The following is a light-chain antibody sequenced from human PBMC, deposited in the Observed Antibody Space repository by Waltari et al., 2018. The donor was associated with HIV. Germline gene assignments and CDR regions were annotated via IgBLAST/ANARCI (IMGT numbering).Light chain of an antibody. CDR2: SNH. Sequence: QPVLTHLPSVSGTPGQTVTISCSGSDSNIGTSSAYGYLVLPGTTPRRLILSNHGRPSGVPGRFSGATSGASASLTIFGLRSEDEADYYCSTWDKTQSAQVFGGGTKLTVL. V-gene: IGLV1-47*01. CDR3: STWDKTQSAQV. J-gene: IGLJ3*02. CDR1: DSNIGTSS.